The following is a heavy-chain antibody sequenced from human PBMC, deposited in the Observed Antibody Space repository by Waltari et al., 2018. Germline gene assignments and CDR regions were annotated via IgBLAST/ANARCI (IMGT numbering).Heavy chain of an antibody. J-gene: IGHJ5*02. Sequence: QMQLVQSGPEVKKPGPPVKVSCKASGSTFTSSVVQWVRQARGQRLEWIGWIVVGSGNTNYAQKFQERVTITRDMSTSTAYMELSSLRSEDTAVYYCAAEGYSSSWYWFDPWGQGTLVTVSS. CDR3: AAEGYSSSWYWFDP. D-gene: IGHD6-13*01. CDR1: GSTFTSSV. V-gene: IGHV1-58*01. CDR2: IVVGSGNT.